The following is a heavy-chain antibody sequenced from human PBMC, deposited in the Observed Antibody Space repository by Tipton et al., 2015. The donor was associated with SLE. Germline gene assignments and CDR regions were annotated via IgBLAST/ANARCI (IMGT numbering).Heavy chain of an antibody. CDR3: ARFCSYYGSGRRYFDY. V-gene: IGHV4-59*12. J-gene: IGHJ4*02. D-gene: IGHD3-10*01. CDR1: GDSSSTYY. Sequence: TLSLTCAVNGDSSSTYYWSWIRQTPGKGLQWIGYSHYSGDTNYNPSLKSRVTISVDTSKNQFSLKLSSVTAADTAVYYCARFCSYYGSGRRYFDYWGQGTLVTVSS. CDR2: SHYSGDT.